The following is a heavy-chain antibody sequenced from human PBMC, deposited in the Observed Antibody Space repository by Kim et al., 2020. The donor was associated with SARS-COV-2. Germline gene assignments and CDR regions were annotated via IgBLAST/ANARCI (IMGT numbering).Heavy chain of an antibody. CDR2: T. CDR3: AREDIYGMDV. V-gene: IGHV1-3*01. J-gene: IGHJ6*02. Sequence: TKYSQKFQGRVPITRDTSASTAYMELSSLRSEDTAVYYCAREDIYGMDVWGQGTTVTVSS.